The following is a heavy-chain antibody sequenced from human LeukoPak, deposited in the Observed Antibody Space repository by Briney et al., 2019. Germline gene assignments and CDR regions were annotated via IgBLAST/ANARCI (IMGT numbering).Heavy chain of an antibody. J-gene: IGHJ6*03. CDR2: ISYDGSNK. D-gene: IGHD3-10*01. CDR1: GFTFSSYA. CDR3: AKDSGWFGESLDGYYYYMDV. V-gene: IGHV3-30*04. Sequence: GGSLRLSCAASGFTFSSYAMHWVRQAPGKGLEWVAVISYDGSNKYYADSVKGRFTISRDNSKNTVYLQMNSLRAEDTAVYYCAKDSGWFGESLDGYYYYMDVWGKGTTVTISS.